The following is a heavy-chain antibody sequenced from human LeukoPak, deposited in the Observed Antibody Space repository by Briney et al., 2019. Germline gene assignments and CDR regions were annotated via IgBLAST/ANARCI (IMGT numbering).Heavy chain of an antibody. CDR3: ATNIEVAYYNYAMNV. CDR1: GGPISNYH. V-gene: IGHV4-4*07. J-gene: IGHJ6*02. CDR2: LSPSGTL. Sequence: SETLSLTCTVSGGPISNYHWSWFRQPAGKGLEFIGRLSPSGTLNYSPSLKRRLTMSVDTAKNQVSLELRSVTAADTAVYYCATNIEVAYYNYAMNVWGQGTTVTVSS. D-gene: IGHD6-19*01.